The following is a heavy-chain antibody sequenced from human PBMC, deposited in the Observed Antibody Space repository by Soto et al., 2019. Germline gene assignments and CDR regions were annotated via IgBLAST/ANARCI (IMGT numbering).Heavy chain of an antibody. J-gene: IGHJ4*02. D-gene: IGHD6-13*01. V-gene: IGHV4-39*01. CDR3: ARRVAAAGTIDY. CDR1: GGSISSGDYY. CDR2: IYYSGST. Sequence: QVQLQESGPGLVKPSQTLSLTCTVSGGSISSGDYYWGWIRQPPGKGLEWIGSIYYSGSTYYNPSLKSRVTISVDTSKNQFSLKLSSVTAADTAVYYCARRVAAAGTIDYWGQGTLVTVSS.